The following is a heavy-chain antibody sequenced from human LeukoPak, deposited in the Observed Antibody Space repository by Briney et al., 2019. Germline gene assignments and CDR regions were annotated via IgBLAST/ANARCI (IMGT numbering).Heavy chain of an antibody. V-gene: IGHV6-1*01. J-gene: IGHJ5*02. CDR3: ARDLSSGSYYVWFDP. D-gene: IGHD1-26*01. Sequence: SQTVSVTPAISGGGVSKKSASGNWLSQSPSRGLEGLGRTYYRSKWYNDYAVSVKSRITINPDTSKNQFSLQLNSVTPEDTAVYYCARDLSSGSYYVWFDPWGQGTLVTVSS. CDR1: GGGVSKKSAS. CDR2: TYYRSKWYN.